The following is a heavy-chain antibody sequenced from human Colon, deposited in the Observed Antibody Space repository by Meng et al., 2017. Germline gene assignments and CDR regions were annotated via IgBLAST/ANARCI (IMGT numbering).Heavy chain of an antibody. D-gene: IGHD2-2*01. J-gene: IGHJ5*02. CDR3: ARGEDCSSTSCYGWFDP. V-gene: IGHV4-34*01. Sequence: GSLRLSCAVYGGSFSGYYWSWIRQPPGKGLEWIGEINHSGSTNHNPSLKSRVTISVDTSKNQFSLKLSSVTAADTAVYYCARGEDCSSTSCYGWFDPWAQGTLVTVSS. CDR1: GGSFSGYY. CDR2: INHSGST.